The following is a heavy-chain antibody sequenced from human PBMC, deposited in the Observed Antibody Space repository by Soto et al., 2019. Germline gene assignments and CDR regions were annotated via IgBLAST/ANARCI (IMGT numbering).Heavy chain of an antibody. Sequence: QVQLVESGGGVVQPGRSLRLSCAASGFTFSSYAMHWVRQAPGKGLEWVAVISYDGSNKYYADSVKGRFTISRDNSKNTLYLQMNSLRAEDTAVYYCARVLGSGSGDYWGQVTLVTVSS. CDR2: ISYDGSNK. CDR1: GFTFSSYA. D-gene: IGHD3-10*01. J-gene: IGHJ4*02. V-gene: IGHV3-30-3*01. CDR3: ARVLGSGSGDY.